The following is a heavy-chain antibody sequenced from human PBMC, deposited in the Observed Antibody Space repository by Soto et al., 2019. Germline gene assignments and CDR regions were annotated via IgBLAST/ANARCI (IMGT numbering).Heavy chain of an antibody. CDR2: ISWNSGSI. D-gene: IGHD5-18*01. CDR3: AKGRQPEPHNWFDP. Sequence: QTGGSLRLSCAASGFTFDDYAMHWVRQAPGKGLEWVSGISWNSGSIGYADSVKGRFTISRDNAKNSLYLQMNSLRAEDTALYYCAKGRQPEPHNWFDPWGQGTLVTVSS. CDR1: GFTFDDYA. V-gene: IGHV3-9*01. J-gene: IGHJ5*02.